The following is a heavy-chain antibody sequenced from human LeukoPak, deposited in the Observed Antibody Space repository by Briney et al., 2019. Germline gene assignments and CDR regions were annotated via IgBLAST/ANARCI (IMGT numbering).Heavy chain of an antibody. D-gene: IGHD6-13*01. CDR2: IYHSGST. J-gene: IGHJ4*02. V-gene: IGHV4-4*02. Sequence: SETLSLTCAVSGGSISSSNWWSWVRQPPGKGLEWIGEIYHSGSTNYNPSLKSRVTISVDKSKNQFSLKLSSVTAADTAVYYCARTGYSSSSPYDYWGQGTLVTVSS. CDR3: ARTGYSSSSPYDY. CDR1: GGSISSSNW.